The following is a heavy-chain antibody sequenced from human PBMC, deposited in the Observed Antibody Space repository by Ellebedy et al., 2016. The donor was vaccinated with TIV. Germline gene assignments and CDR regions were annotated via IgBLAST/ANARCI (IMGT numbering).Heavy chain of an antibody. D-gene: IGHD1-26*01. Sequence: GESLKISCAGSGFTFSSYVVHWVRQAPGKGLEWVAVMSYDGNNIRYADSVRGRFTISRDNSKKMVYLDVNNLRSEDTAVYYCARDELGGEAPHYSYDFLDVWGSGTTVTVSS. CDR2: MSYDGNNI. J-gene: IGHJ6*03. CDR1: GFTFSSYV. V-gene: IGHV3-30*03. CDR3: ARDELGGEAPHYSYDFLDV.